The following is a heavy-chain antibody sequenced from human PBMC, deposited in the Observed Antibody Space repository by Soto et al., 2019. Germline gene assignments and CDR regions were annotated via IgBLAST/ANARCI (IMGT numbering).Heavy chain of an antibody. J-gene: IGHJ5*02. V-gene: IGHV4-38-2*02. CDR1: GYSMSSGYY. CDR2: IYHSGST. CDR3: SRDNSPYYVFWSGYYPMRFAP. D-gene: IGHD3-3*01. Sequence: SETLCLTCAVSGYSMSSGYYWGWIRQPPGKGLEWIGSIYHSGSTYYNPSLNSRVPISVDTSKIQCSLNLSSVTAAVTAVYYCSRDNSPYYVFWSGYYPMRFAPWGQGTLVTVSS.